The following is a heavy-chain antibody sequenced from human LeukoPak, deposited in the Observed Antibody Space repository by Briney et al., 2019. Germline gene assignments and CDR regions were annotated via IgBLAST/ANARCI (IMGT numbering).Heavy chain of an antibody. J-gene: IGHJ3*02. CDR3: ARGSGYYYDSSGQAADAFDI. Sequence: GGSLRLSCGASGFSISNSVVSWVRQAPGKGLEWVSSISSSSSYIYYADSVKGRFTISRDNAKNSLYLQMNSLRAEDTAVYYCARGSGYYYDSSGQAADAFDIWGQGTMVTVSS. D-gene: IGHD3-22*01. V-gene: IGHV3-21*01. CDR2: ISSSSSYI. CDR1: GFSISNSV.